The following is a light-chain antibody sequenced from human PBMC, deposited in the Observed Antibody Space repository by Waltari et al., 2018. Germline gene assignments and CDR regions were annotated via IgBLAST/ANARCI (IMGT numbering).Light chain of an antibody. CDR1: SRDVRCSKF. V-gene: IGLV2-23*01. CDR2: EGY. J-gene: IGLJ3*02. CDR3: CSYAGLNIWL. Sequence: QSALTQPASVSGSPGQSITISCTGISRDVRCSKFVSWYKQHPGKAPKLMIYEGYKLPSGVSNRFSGSKSGNTASLTISGLQTEDEADYYCCSYAGLNIWLFGGGTKLTVL.